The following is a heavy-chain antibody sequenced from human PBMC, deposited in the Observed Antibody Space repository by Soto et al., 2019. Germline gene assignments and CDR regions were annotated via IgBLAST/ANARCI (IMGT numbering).Heavy chain of an antibody. CDR2: IIPIFGTA. D-gene: IGHD6-13*01. CDR1: GGTFSSYA. Sequence: VASVKVSCKASGGTFSSYAISWVRQAPGQGLEWMGGIIPIFGTANYAQKFQGRVTITADKSTSTAYMELSSLRSEDTAVYYCASELLGYSSSWYLDVIGGNYFDYWGQGTLVTVSS. J-gene: IGHJ4*02. CDR3: ASELLGYSSSWYLDVIGGNYFDY. V-gene: IGHV1-69*06.